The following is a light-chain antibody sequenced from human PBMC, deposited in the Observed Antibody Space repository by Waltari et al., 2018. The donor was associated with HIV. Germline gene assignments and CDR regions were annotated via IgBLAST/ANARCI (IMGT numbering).Light chain of an antibody. CDR3: QQYITYPWT. Sequence: DIQMTQSLSTLSASVGDRVTITCRASQSINSWLAWYQQKPGRAPKLLIYRASSLQSAVPSRFSGSGSGTEFALTISSLQPDDFATYYCQQYITYPWTFGRGTKVEIK. CDR2: RAS. V-gene: IGKV1-5*03. J-gene: IGKJ1*01. CDR1: QSINSW.